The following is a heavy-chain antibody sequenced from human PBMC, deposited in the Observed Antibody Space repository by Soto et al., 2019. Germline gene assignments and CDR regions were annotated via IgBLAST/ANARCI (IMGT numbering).Heavy chain of an antibody. CDR2: INPSGGST. CDR1: GYTFTSYY. V-gene: IGHV1-46*01. D-gene: IGHD6-19*01. CDR3: ARDDDLTTGYRSGCLQY. J-gene: IGHJ4*02. Sequence: ASVKVSCKASGYTFTSYYMHWVRQAPGQGLEWMGIINPSGGSTSYAQKFQGRVTMTRDTSTSTVYMELSSLRSEDTAVYYCARDDDLTTGYRSGCLQYWGQGTLVTVYS.